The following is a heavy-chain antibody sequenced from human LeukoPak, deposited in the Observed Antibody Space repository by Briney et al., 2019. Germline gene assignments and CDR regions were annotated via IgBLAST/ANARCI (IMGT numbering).Heavy chain of an antibody. V-gene: IGHV3-11*01. J-gene: IGHJ4*02. CDR1: GFTFSNYY. Sequence: PGGSLRLSCAASGFTFSNYYMSWIRQAPGKGLEWVSYISSSGSTIYYADSVKGRFTISRDNAKNSLYLQMNSLRAEDTAVYYCARNPYTYCGGDCYSDYWGQGTLVTVSS. D-gene: IGHD2-21*02. CDR3: ARNPYTYCGGDCYSDY. CDR2: ISSSGSTI.